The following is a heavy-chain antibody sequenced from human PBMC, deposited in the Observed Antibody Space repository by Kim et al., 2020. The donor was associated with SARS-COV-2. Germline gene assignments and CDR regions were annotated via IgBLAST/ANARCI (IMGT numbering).Heavy chain of an antibody. CDR2: IYHSGST. D-gene: IGHD1-7*01. J-gene: IGHJ5*02. CDR1: GGSISSGGYS. CDR3: ARSNYNWNSPELGWFDP. V-gene: IGHV4-30-2*01. Sequence: SETLSLTCAVSGGSISSGGYSWSWIRQPPGKGLEWIGYIYHSGSTYYNPSLKSRVTISVDRSKNQFSLKLSSVTAADTAVYYCARSNYNWNSPELGWFDPWGQGTLVTVSS.